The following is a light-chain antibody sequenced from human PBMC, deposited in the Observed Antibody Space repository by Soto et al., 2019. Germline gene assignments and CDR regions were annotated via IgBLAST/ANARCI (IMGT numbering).Light chain of an antibody. V-gene: IGKV2D-29*02. CDR2: EVS. Sequence: DILLTPTPVSLSVTPGQPASISCKSSQSLLHITGETFLFWYLQKPGQSPQLLIYEVSTRVSGVPDRFNGGGSGTDFTLEISRVETDDVGIYYCMQSTQLPPTFGQRTRLEIK. CDR3: MQSTQLPPT. CDR1: QSLLHITGETF. J-gene: IGKJ5*01.